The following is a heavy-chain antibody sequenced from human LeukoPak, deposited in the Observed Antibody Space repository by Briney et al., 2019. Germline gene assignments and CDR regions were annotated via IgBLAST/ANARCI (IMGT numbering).Heavy chain of an antibody. Sequence: ASVKVSCKASGYTFSDYYINWVRQAPGQGLEWMGWINPDSGDITLAQRFQGRVTMTRDTSISTAYMELNSLRSDDTAVYYCARNFDYWGQGTLVTVSS. V-gene: IGHV1-2*02. CDR1: GYTFSDYY. CDR3: ARNFDY. CDR2: INPDSGDI. J-gene: IGHJ4*02.